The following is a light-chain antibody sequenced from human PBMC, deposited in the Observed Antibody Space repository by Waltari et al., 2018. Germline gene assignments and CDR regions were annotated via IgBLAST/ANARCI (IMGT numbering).Light chain of an antibody. V-gene: IGLV2-8*01. J-gene: IGLJ2*01. Sequence: QSALTQPPSASGSPGQSVTISCTGTSADVGVYYYVSWSQQHPGKAPKFLIYQVSNRPSGVPDRFSGSKSGNTASLTVSGLQAEDEADYYCSSFAGSNAVLFGGGTKLTVL. CDR1: SADVGVYYY. CDR2: QVS. CDR3: SSFAGSNAVL.